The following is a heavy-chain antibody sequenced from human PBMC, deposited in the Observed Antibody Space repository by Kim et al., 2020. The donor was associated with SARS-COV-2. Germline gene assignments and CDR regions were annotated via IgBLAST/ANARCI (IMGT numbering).Heavy chain of an antibody. CDR3: ARARSGGPADYDY. J-gene: IGHJ4*02. D-gene: IGHD2-15*01. V-gene: IGHV4-30-2*01. Sequence: YHPSLKSRVTISVDRSKNQFSLKLGSVTAADTAVYYCARARSGGPADYDYWGQGTLVTVSS.